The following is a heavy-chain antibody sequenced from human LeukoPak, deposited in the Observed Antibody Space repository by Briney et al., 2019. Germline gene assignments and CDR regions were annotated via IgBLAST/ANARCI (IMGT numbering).Heavy chain of an antibody. CDR2: MNPNSGNT. V-gene: IGHV1-8*01. J-gene: IGHJ5*02. Sequence: GASVKVSCKASGYTFTSYDINWVRQATGQGLKWMGWMNPNSGNTGYAQKFQGRVTMTRNTSISTAYMELSSLRSEDTAVYYCARGLEWFNWFDPWGQGTLVTVSS. CDR1: GYTFTSYD. CDR3: ARGLEWFNWFDP. D-gene: IGHD3-3*01.